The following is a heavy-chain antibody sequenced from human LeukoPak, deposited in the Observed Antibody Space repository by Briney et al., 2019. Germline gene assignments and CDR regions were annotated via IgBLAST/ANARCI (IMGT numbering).Heavy chain of an antibody. CDR2: ISAYNGNT. CDR1: GYTFTGYG. J-gene: IGHJ4*02. D-gene: IGHD3-10*01. Sequence: ASVKVSCKASGYTFTGYGISWVRQAPGQGLEWMGWISAYNGNTNYAQKLQGRVTMTTDTSTSTAYMELRSLRSDDTAVYYCARDLRITMVRGLARFDYWGQGTLVTVSS. V-gene: IGHV1-18*04. CDR3: ARDLRITMVRGLARFDY.